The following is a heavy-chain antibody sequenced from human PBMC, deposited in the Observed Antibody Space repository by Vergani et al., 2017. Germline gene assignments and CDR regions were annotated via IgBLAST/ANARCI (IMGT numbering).Heavy chain of an antibody. CDR1: GFTFDDYA. Sequence: EVQLVESGGGLVQPGRSLRLSCAASGFTFDDYAMHWVRQAPGKGLEWVSGISWNSGSIGYADSVKGRFTISRDNAKNSLYLQMNSLRAEDTALYYRAKGAFEWELTHFDYWGQGTLVTVSS. J-gene: IGHJ4*02. CDR2: ISWNSGSI. D-gene: IGHD1-26*01. V-gene: IGHV3-9*01. CDR3: AKGAFEWELTHFDY.